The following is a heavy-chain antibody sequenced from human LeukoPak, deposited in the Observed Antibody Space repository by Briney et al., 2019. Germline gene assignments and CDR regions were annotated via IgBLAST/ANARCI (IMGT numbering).Heavy chain of an antibody. V-gene: IGHV1-69*13. D-gene: IGHD3-10*01. CDR1: GGTISSYA. CDR3: AREGITMVRGVIIPSQNFDY. CDR2: IIPIFGTA. Sequence: GASVKVSCKASGGTISSYAISWVRQAPGQGLEWMGGIIPIFGTANYAQKFQGRVTITADESTSTAYMELSSLRSEDTAVYYCAREGITMVRGVIIPSQNFDYWGQGTLVTVSS. J-gene: IGHJ4*02.